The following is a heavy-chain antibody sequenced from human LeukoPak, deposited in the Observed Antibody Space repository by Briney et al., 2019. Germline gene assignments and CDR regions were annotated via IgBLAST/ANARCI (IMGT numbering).Heavy chain of an antibody. V-gene: IGHV1-69*13. CDR3: ARALGALAAAGTGLSWFDP. CDR2: TIPIFGTA. CDR1: GGTFSSYA. J-gene: IGHJ5*02. Sequence: ASVKVSCKASGGTFSSYAISWVRQAPGQGLEWMGGTIPIFGTANYAQKFQGRVTITADESTSTAYMELSSLRSEDTAVYYCARALGALAAAGTGLSWFDPWGQGALVTVSS. D-gene: IGHD6-13*01.